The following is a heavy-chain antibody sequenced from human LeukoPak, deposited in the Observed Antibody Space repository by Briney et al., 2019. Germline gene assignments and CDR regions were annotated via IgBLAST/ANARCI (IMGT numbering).Heavy chain of an antibody. CDR3: ASYPYSSSGKFDY. CDR2: IYHSGST. J-gene: IGHJ4*02. CDR1: GGSISSGGYY. V-gene: IGHV4-30-2*01. D-gene: IGHD6-6*01. Sequence: PSQTLSLTCTVSGGSISSGGYYWSWIRQPPGKGLEWIGYIYHSGSTYYNPSLKSRVTISVDRSKNQFSLKLSSVTAADTAVYYCASYPYSSSGKFDYWGQGTLVTVSS.